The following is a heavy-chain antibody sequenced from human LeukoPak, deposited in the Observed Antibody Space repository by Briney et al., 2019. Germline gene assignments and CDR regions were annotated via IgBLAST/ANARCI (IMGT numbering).Heavy chain of an antibody. CDR1: GYTFTSYA. V-gene: IGHV1-18*01. D-gene: IGHD3-3*01. J-gene: IGHJ3*02. CDR2: ISAYNGNT. CDR3: ARDRAYDFLAGLDAFDI. Sequence: ASVKVSCKASGYTFTSYAMNWVRQAPGQGLEWMGWISAYNGNTNYAQKLQGRVTMTTDTSTSTAYMELRSLRSDDTAVYYCARDRAYDFLAGLDAFDIWGQGTMVTVSS.